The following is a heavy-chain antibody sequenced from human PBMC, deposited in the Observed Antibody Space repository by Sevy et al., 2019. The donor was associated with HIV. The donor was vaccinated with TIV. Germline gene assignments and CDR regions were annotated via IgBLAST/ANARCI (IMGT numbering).Heavy chain of an antibody. Sequence: GSLRLSCAASGFTFSSYAMSWVRQAPGKGLEWVSAISGSGGSKYYADSVKGRFTISRDNSKNTLYLQMNSLRAEDTAVYYCAKDTEQWLVSSAFDIWGQGTMVTVSS. CDR3: AKDTEQWLVSSAFDI. CDR2: ISGSGGSK. CDR1: GFTFSSYA. J-gene: IGHJ3*02. V-gene: IGHV3-23*01. D-gene: IGHD6-19*01.